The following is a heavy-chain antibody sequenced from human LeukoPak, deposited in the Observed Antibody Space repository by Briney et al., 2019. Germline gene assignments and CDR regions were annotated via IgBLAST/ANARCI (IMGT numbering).Heavy chain of an antibody. CDR1: GFTFSSYS. CDR3: ARIAVAYDAFDI. D-gene: IGHD6-19*01. CDR2: ISSSSSYI. Sequence: GGSLRLSCAASGFTFSSYSMNWVRQAPGKGLEWVSSISSSSSYIYYADSVKGRFTISRDNAKNSPYLQMNSLRAEDTAVYYCARIAVAYDAFDIWGQGTMVTVSS. J-gene: IGHJ3*02. V-gene: IGHV3-21*01.